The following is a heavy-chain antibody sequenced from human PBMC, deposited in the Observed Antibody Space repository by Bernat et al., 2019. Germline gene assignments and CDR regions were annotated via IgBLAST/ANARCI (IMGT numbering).Heavy chain of an antibody. V-gene: IGHV3-49*03. D-gene: IGHD6-19*01. CDR2: IKSNTYGGTT. Sequence: EVQLVESGGGLVQPGGSLRLSCTPSGFTFGDYAMSWFRQAPGKGLEWVGFIKSNTYGGTTDYAASVRGRFTISRDDSKSIAYLQMNSLRSEDTAVYYCARGLGTLIIAVFDYWGQGTLVTVSS. CDR1: GFTFGDYA. CDR3: ARGLGTLIIAVFDY. J-gene: IGHJ4*02.